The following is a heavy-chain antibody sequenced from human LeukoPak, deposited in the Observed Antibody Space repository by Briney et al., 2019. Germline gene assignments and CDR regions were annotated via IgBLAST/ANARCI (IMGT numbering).Heavy chain of an antibody. CDR2: ISSSGGST. CDR1: GFTFSSYA. D-gene: IGHD6-13*01. Sequence: GGSLRLSCVASGFTFSSYAMNWVRQAPGKGLEWVSAISSSGGSTYYTDSVKGRFTISRDNSKNTLFLQMNSLRAADTAVYYCAKVGQQLGVFDYWGQGTLVTVSS. J-gene: IGHJ4*02. CDR3: AKVGQQLGVFDY. V-gene: IGHV3-23*01.